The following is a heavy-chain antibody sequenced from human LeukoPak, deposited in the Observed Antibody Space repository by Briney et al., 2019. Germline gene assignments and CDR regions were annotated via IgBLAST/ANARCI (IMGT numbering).Heavy chain of an antibody. V-gene: IGHV3-73*01. J-gene: IGHJ5*02. CDR1: GFTFSGSA. CDR2: IRSKANRYAT. Sequence: GGSLRLSCAASGFTFSGSAMHWVRQASGKGLEGVGRIRSKANRYATAHAASGKGRFTISRDDSKNTTYLQMNSLETEDTAMYFCTRPSFDPWGQGTLVTVSS. CDR3: TRPSFDP.